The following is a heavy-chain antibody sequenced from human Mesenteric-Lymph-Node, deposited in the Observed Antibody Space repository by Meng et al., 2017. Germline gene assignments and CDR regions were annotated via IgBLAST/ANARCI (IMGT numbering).Heavy chain of an antibody. D-gene: IGHD6-13*01. CDR3: ARVAAAGNEWFDP. CDR2: IYHSGST. V-gene: IGHV4-4*02. Sequence: VQLLESGPGLAKPSETLSLTCAVSGGSISSIYWWTWVRQPPGKGLEWIGEIYHSGSTNYNPSLKSRVTISVDKSKNQFSLKLSSVTAADTAVYYCARVAAAGNEWFDPWGQGTLVTVSS. J-gene: IGHJ5*02. CDR1: GGSISSIYW.